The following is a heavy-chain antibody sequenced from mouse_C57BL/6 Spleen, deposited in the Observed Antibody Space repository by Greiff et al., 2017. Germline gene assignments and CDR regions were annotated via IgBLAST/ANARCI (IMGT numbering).Heavy chain of an antibody. J-gene: IGHJ4*01. CDR3: ARQETTVVADAMEY. D-gene: IGHD1-1*01. CDR2: ISSGGSYT. V-gene: IGHV5-6*02. Sequence: DVKLVESGGDLVKPGGSLKLSCAASGFTFSSYGMSWVRQTPDKRLEWVATISSGGSYTYYPDSVKGRFTISRDNAKNTLYLQMSSLKSEDTARYYCARQETTVVADAMEYWGQGTSVTVSS. CDR1: GFTFSSYG.